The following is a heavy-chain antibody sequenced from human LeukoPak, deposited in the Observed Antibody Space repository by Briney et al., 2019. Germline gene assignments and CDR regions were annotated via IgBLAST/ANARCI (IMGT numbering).Heavy chain of an antibody. Sequence: GGSLRLSCAASGFTFSSYAMNWVRRAPGKGLEWVSYISSSGSTIYYADSVKGRFTISRDNAKNSLYLQMNSLRAEDTAVYYCAELGITMIGGVWGKGTTVTISS. CDR1: GFTFSSYA. CDR2: ISSSGSTI. J-gene: IGHJ6*04. V-gene: IGHV3-48*03. CDR3: AELGITMIGGV. D-gene: IGHD3-10*02.